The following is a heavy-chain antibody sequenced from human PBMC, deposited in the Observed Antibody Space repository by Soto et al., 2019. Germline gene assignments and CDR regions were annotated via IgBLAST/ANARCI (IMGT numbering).Heavy chain of an antibody. J-gene: IGHJ6*02. D-gene: IGHD3-16*01. CDR1: GYSFTSYW. Sequence: GESLKISCKGSGYSFTSYWIGWVRQMPGKGLEWMGIIYPCDSDTRYSPSFQGQVTISADKSISTAYLQWSSLKASYTAMYYCARRGAYYYYGMDVWGQGTTVTVSS. CDR3: ARRGAYYYYGMDV. V-gene: IGHV5-51*01. CDR2: IYPCDSDT.